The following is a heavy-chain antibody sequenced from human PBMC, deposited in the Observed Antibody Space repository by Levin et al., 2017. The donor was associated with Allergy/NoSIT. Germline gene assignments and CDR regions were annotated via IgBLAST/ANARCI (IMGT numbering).Heavy chain of an antibody. CDR1: GGSIDTSY. D-gene: IGHD3-10*01. J-gene: IGHJ4*02. Sequence: SETLSLTCTVYGGSIDTSYWSWIRQPQGKGLEWIGYIYYSGSTNDNHSLKSRVTISLDTSKNQFSLKLSSVTAADTAVYYGTRSRSYYVVDSWGQGTLVTVSS. V-gene: IGHV4-59*01. CDR3: TRSRSYYVVDS. CDR2: IYYSGST.